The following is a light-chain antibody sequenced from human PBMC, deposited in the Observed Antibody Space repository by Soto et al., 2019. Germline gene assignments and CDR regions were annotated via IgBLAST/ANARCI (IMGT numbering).Light chain of an antibody. J-gene: IGKJ3*01. CDR2: AAS. V-gene: IGKV1-9*01. CDR3: QHLKSYPPFI. Sequence: DIQLTQSPSFLSASVGDRVTITCRASQGISSYLAWYQQKPGKAPKLLIYAASTLQSGVPSRFSGSGSGTEFPPTISSLQPEYFETYYCQHLKSYPPFIFGPGKKVDIK. CDR1: QGISSY.